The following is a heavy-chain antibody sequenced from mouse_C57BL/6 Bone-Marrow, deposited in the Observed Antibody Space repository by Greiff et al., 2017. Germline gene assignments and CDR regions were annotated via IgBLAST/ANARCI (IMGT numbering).Heavy chain of an antibody. CDR3: SRQVTTVLATKYFDV. J-gene: IGHJ1*03. D-gene: IGHD1-1*01. CDR2: ISGGGGNT. CDR1: GFTFSSYT. Sequence: VKLQESGGGLVTPGGSLKLSCAASGFTFSSYTMSWVRQTPEKRLQWVAAISGGGGNTYYPDSVKGRFTISRDNDKNILYLQMSRLRAEDTALYYCSRQVTTVLATKYFDVGGTGTTVTVSS. V-gene: IGHV5-9*01.